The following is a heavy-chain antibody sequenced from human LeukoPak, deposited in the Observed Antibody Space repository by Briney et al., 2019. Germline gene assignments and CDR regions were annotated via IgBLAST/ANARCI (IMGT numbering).Heavy chain of an antibody. CDR2: IYYRWST. Sequence: SETLSLTCTVRSDSINNKYRSGMRQPPGKGGEWIGYIYYRWSTNYHPPLKSRFTISVDNSKNPFSLKLSSVTAADTAVYYCARAFYRSSWFLDYWGQGTLVTVSS. CDR1: SDSINNKY. D-gene: IGHD6-13*01. V-gene: IGHV4-59*12. CDR3: ARAFYRSSWFLDY. J-gene: IGHJ4*02.